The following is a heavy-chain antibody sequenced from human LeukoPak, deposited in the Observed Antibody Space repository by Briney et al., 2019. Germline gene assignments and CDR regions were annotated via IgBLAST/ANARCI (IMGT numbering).Heavy chain of an antibody. Sequence: GGSLRLSCTASGFTFGDYAMSWFRQAPGKGLEWVGFIRSKAYGGTTEYAASVKGRFTISRDDSKSIAYLQMNSLKTEDTAVYYCTRWGHSIKVAPSDYWGQGTLVTVSS. CDR1: GFTFGDYA. CDR3: TRWGHSIKVAPSDY. D-gene: IGHD2-21*01. CDR2: IRSKAYGGTT. J-gene: IGHJ4*02. V-gene: IGHV3-49*03.